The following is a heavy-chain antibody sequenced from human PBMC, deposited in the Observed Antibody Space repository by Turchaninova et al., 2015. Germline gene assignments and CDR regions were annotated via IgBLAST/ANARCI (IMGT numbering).Heavy chain of an antibody. D-gene: IGHD6-25*01. CDR1: GGSFRSYG. CDR2: FVPVFGTA. V-gene: IGHV1-69*01. CDR3: ARDGAALSFPHF. Sequence: EVKKPGSSVKVSCKASGGSFRSYGISWVRQAHGQGLEWMGVFVPVFGTAKYAPKFQDRVTITADESTSTAYMELSSLRSDDTAVYYCARDGAALSFPHFWGQGTLVTVSS. J-gene: IGHJ4*02.